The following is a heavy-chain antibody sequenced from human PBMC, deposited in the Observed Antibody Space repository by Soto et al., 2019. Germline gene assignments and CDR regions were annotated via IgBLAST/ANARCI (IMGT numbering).Heavy chain of an antibody. CDR3: ARGHCSGGSCYSSHAFDI. D-gene: IGHD2-15*01. Sequence: SVKVSCKASGYTFTSYDINWVRQATGQGLEWMGWMNPNSGNTGYAQKFQGRVTMTRNTSISTAYMELSSLRSEDTAVYYCARGHCSGGSCYSSHAFDIWGQGTMVTVSS. CDR1: GYTFTSYD. CDR2: MNPNSGNT. V-gene: IGHV1-8*01. J-gene: IGHJ3*02.